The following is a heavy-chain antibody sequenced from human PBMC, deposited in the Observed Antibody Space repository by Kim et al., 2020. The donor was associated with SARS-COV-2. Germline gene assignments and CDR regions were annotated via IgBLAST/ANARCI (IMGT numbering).Heavy chain of an antibody. J-gene: IGHJ4*02. CDR3: AREGPNTYYFDY. Sequence: SYPQKFQGRVTRTRDTSTSTVYMELSSRRSEDTAVYYCAREGPNTYYFDYWGQGTLVTVSS. V-gene: IGHV1-46*01. D-gene: IGHD3-16*01.